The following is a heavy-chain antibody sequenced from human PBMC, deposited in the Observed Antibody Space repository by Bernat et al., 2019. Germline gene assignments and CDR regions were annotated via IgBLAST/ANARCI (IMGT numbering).Heavy chain of an antibody. J-gene: IGHJ5*02. Sequence: QLQLQESGPGLVKPSETLSLTCTVSGGSISSSSYYWGWIRQPPGKGLEWIGSIYYSGSTYYNPSLKSRVTISEDTSKNKCSLKLSSVTAADTAVYYCARLEHPVTTVDWFDPWGQGTLVTVSS. CDR1: GGSISSSSYY. V-gene: IGHV4-39*01. CDR2: IYYSGST. D-gene: IGHD4-17*01. CDR3: ARLEHPVTTVDWFDP.